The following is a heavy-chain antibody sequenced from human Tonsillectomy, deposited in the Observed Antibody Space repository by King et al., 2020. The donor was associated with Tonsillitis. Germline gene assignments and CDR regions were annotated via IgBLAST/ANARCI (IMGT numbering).Heavy chain of an antibody. D-gene: IGHD3-10*01. Sequence: VQLQESGPGLVKPSQTLSLACTVSGGSISSGGYYCRWIRQHPGKGLEWIGYISYSGTTYYSPSLKGRVIISVDTSKNKFSLKLSSVTAADTAVYYCARHGSGSYSSYYFDYWGQGTLVTVSS. CDR3: ARHGSGSYSSYYFDY. CDR2: ISYSGTT. J-gene: IGHJ4*02. V-gene: IGHV4-31*03. CDR1: GGSISSGGYY.